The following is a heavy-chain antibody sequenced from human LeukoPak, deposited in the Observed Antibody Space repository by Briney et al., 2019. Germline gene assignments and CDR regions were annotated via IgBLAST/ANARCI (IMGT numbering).Heavy chain of an antibody. D-gene: IGHD6-19*01. CDR1: GLTFSEYW. CDR3: AKAMYSSGWSYFDY. CDR2: ISYDGSNK. V-gene: IGHV3-30*18. Sequence: GGSLRLSCAASGLTFSEYWMSWVRQAPGKGLEWVAVISYDGSNKYYADSVKGRFTISRDNSKNTLYLQMNSLRAEDTAVYYCAKAMYSSGWSYFDYWGQGTLVTVSS. J-gene: IGHJ4*02.